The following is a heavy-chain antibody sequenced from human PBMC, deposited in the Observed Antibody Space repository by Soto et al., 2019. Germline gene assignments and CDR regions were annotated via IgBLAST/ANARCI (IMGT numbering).Heavy chain of an antibody. D-gene: IGHD3-3*01. CDR1: GGSISSSSYY. V-gene: IGHV4-39*01. CDR3: ARHAYYDFWSGYSGYYGMDV. J-gene: IGHJ6*02. CDR2: IYYSGST. Sequence: SETLSLTCTVSGGSISSSSYYWGWIRQPPGKGLEWIGSIYYSGSTYYNPSHKSRVTISVDTSKNQFSLKLSSVTAADTAVYYCARHAYYDFWSGYSGYYGMDVWGQGTTVTVSS.